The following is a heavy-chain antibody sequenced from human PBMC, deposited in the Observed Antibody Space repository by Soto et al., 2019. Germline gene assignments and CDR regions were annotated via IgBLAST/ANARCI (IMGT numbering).Heavy chain of an antibody. J-gene: IGHJ4*02. CDR1: GESFSGYY. Sequence: SETLSLTCAVYGESFSGYYWSWIRQPPVKGLEWIGEINHSGSTNYNPSLKSRVTMSVDTSKNQFSLKLSSVTAADTAVYYCAGNIVATISSFDYWGQGTLVTVYS. CDR2: INHSGST. V-gene: IGHV4-34*01. D-gene: IGHD5-12*01. CDR3: AGNIVATISSFDY.